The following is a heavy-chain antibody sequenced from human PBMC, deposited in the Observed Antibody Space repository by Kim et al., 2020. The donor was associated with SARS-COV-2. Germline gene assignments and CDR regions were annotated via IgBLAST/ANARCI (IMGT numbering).Heavy chain of an antibody. CDR3: ARRVGATTFAFDI. V-gene: IGHV5-51*01. Sequence: YSPSVQGQVTISADKSISTAYLQWSSLKASDTAMYYCARRVGATTFAFDIWGQGTMVTVSS. J-gene: IGHJ3*02. D-gene: IGHD1-26*01.